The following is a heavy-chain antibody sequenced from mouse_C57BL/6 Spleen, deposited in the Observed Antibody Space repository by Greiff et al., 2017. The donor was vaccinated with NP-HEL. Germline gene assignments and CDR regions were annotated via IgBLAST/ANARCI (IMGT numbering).Heavy chain of an antibody. D-gene: IGHD2-4*01. CDR3: ARDRGYDYDDAYYAMDY. CDR1: GFTFSSYA. Sequence: EVQLVESGGGLVKPGGSLKLSCAASGFTFSSYAMSWVRQTPEKRLEWVATISDGGSYTYYPDNVKGRFTISRDNAKNNLYLQMSHLKSEDTAMYYCARDRGYDYDDAYYAMDYWGQGTSVTVSS. CDR2: ISDGGSYT. J-gene: IGHJ4*01. V-gene: IGHV5-4*01.